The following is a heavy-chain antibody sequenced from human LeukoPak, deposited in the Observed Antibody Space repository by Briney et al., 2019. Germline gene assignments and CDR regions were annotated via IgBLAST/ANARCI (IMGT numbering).Heavy chain of an antibody. V-gene: IGHV3-7*01. CDR1: GFTFSSHY. CDR3: ARDLSGVTGYTYGRGIDY. Sequence: PGGSLRLSCAASGFTFSSHYMSWVRQAPGKGLEWVANIKKDGSEKYYVDSVKGRFTISRDNAKTSLYLQMNSLRAEDTAVYYCARDLSGVTGYTYGRGIDYWGQGTLATVSS. CDR2: IKKDGSEK. J-gene: IGHJ4*02. D-gene: IGHD5-18*01.